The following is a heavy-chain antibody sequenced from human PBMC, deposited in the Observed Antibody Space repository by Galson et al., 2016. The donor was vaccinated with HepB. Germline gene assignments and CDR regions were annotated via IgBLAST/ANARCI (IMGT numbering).Heavy chain of an antibody. D-gene: IGHD2-21*01. V-gene: IGHV1-18*01. J-gene: IGHJ4*02. CDR3: AISDSLAY. CDR1: GYTFSSYG. Sequence: SVKVSCKASGYTFSSYGISWVRQAPGQGLEWMGWITPYNGNTNYAQKFQGRVTMTTETSTSTVYMELRSLSSDDKAVYYCAISDSLAYWGQGTLVTVFS. CDR2: ITPYNGNT.